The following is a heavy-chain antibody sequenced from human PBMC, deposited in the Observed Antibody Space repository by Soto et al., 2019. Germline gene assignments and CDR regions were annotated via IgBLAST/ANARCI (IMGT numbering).Heavy chain of an antibody. CDR2: IYYSGST. CDR3: SIRYDYGDYEYYFDY. Sequence: PSETLSLTCTVSDGSISSSSYYWGWIRQPPGKGLEWIGSIYYSGSTYYNPSLKSRVTISVDTSKNQFSLKLSSVTAADTAVYYCSIRYDYGDYEYYFDYWGQGTLVTVSA. J-gene: IGHJ4*02. D-gene: IGHD4-17*01. CDR1: DGSISSSSYY. V-gene: IGHV4-39*01.